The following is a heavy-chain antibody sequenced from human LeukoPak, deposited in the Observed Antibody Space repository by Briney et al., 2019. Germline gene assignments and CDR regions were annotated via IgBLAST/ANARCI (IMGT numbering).Heavy chain of an antibody. D-gene: IGHD6-19*01. CDR2: INSKCGGT. CDR1: GYTFTGYY. V-gene: IGHV1-2*02. J-gene: IGHJ4*02. Sequence: ASVNVSCKASGYTFTGYYMHWVRQAPGQGLEWMGWINSKCGGTNYAQKFQGRATMTRDTSISTAYMELSRLRSDDTAVYYCARDMDSSGWYYFDYWGQGTLVTVSS. CDR3: ARDMDSSGWYYFDY.